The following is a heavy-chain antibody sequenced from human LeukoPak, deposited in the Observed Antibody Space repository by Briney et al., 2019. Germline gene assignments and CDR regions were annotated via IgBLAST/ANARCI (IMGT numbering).Heavy chain of an antibody. CDR1: GFTFSSYA. J-gene: IGHJ6*02. Sequence: GGSLRLSCVASGFTFSSYAMTWVRQAPGKGLEWVSVISGSGGSTYYADSVKGRFTISRDNAKNSLYLQMNSLRAEDTAVYYCAREIYCSSTSCYIVWGQGTTVTVSS. CDR3: AREIYCSSTSCYIV. V-gene: IGHV3-23*01. D-gene: IGHD2-2*02. CDR2: ISGSGGST.